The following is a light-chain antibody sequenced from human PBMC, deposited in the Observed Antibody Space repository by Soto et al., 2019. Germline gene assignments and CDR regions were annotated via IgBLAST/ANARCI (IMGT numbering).Light chain of an antibody. CDR1: QDISNW. V-gene: IGKV1-12*01. CDR3: QQANSFSLT. J-gene: IGKJ4*01. Sequence: DIQMTQSPSSVSASVGDRVTITCRASQDISNWLAWYQQKPGKAPKLLIYAASTLQSGVPSRFSGSGSGTDFTLTISSLQPEDFATYYCQQANSFSLTFDGGTKVEIK. CDR2: AAS.